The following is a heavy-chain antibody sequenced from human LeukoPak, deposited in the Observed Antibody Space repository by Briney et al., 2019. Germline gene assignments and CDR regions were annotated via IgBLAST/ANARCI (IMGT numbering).Heavy chain of an antibody. CDR1: GGSISSYY. CDR2: IYYSGST. Sequence: SETLSLTCTVSGGSISSYYWSWIRQPPGKGLEWIGYIYYSGSTNYNPSLKSRVTISVDTSKNQFSLKLSSVTAADTAVYYCARGIEMATSFDYWGQGTLVTVSS. V-gene: IGHV4-59*01. CDR3: ARGIEMATSFDY. D-gene: IGHD5-24*01. J-gene: IGHJ4*02.